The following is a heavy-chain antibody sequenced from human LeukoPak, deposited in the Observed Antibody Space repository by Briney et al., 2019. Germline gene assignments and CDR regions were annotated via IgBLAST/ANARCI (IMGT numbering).Heavy chain of an antibody. CDR3: ARQPAATAAFDI. V-gene: IGHV4-59*08. CDR2: IYYTGGEI. CDR1: GGSIKSYY. J-gene: IGHJ3*02. Sequence: KPSETLSLTCIVSGGSIKSYYWSWIRQAPGKGLEWIGYIYYTGGEINYNPSLKSRLTISVDTSKNQFSLKLTSVTATDTAVYYCARQPAATAAFDIWAQGTMVTVSS. D-gene: IGHD5-18*01.